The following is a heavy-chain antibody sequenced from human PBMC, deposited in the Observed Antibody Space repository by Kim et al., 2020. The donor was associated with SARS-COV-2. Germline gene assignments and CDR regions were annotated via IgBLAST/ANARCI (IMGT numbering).Heavy chain of an antibody. CDR3: ARDIFITGIVVAEGYYYGMDV. CDR2: IYYSGST. Sequence: SETLSLTCTVSGGSISSSSYYWGWIRQPPGKGLEWIGSIYYSGSTYYTPSLKSRVTISVDTSKNQFSLKLSSVTAADTAVYYCARDIFITGIVVAEGYYYGMDVWGQGTTVTVSS. J-gene: IGHJ6*02. CDR1: GGSISSSSYY. V-gene: IGHV4-39*02. D-gene: IGHD3-22*01.